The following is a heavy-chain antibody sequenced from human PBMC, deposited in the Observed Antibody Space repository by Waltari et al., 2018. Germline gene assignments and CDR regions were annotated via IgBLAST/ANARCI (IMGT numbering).Heavy chain of an antibody. V-gene: IGHV4-61*02. J-gene: IGHJ3*02. D-gene: IGHD2-15*01. CDR3: ARDGSAFDI. Sequence: QVQLQESGPGLVKPSQTLSLTCTVSGGSISSGSYYWSWIRQPAGKGLEWIGRIYTSGSTNYNPSRKSRVTISVDTSKNQFSLKLSSVTAADTAVYYCARDGSAFDIWGQGTMVTVSS. CDR2: IYTSGST. CDR1: GGSISSGSYY.